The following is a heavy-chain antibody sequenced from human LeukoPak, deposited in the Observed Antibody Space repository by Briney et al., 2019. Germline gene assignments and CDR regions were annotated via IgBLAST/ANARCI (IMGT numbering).Heavy chain of an antibody. CDR2: MFHSGST. CDR3: ARLVTMIPSHAFDI. D-gene: IGHD3-22*01. CDR1: GYFVSSGYY. Sequence: SETLSLTCAVSGYFVSSGYYWGWIRQSPGKGLEWIGHMFHSGSTYFNPSLKSRVSTSVDTSKNQFSLRLTSVTAADTAIYYCARLVTMIPSHAFDIWGQGTMVAVSS. V-gene: IGHV4-38-2*01. J-gene: IGHJ3*02.